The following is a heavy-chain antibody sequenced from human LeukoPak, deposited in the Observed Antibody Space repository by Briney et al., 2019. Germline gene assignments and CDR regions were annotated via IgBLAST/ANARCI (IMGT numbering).Heavy chain of an antibody. V-gene: IGHV3-21*01. D-gene: IGHD3-22*01. J-gene: IGHJ4*02. CDR3: ARDRPHSSGYYPNFDY. Sequence: PGGSLRLSCAASGFTFSSYSMNWVRQAPGKGLEWVSSISSSSSYIYYADSVKGRFTISRDNAKNSLCLQMNSLRAEDTAVYYCARDRPHSSGYYPNFDYWGQGTLVTVSS. CDR2: ISSSSSYI. CDR1: GFTFSSYS.